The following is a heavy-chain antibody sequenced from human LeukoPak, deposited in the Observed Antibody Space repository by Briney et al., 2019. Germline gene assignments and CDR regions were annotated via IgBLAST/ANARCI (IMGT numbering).Heavy chain of an antibody. CDR3: ARGPKWRVAGNYFDY. CDR2: INHSGST. Sequence: SETLSLTCTVSGGSISSGGYYWSWIRQHPGKGLEWIGEINHSGSTNYNPSLKSRVTISVDTSKNQFSLKLSSVTAADTAVYYCARGPKWRVAGNYFDYWGQGTLVTVSS. J-gene: IGHJ4*02. CDR1: GGSISSGGYY. D-gene: IGHD6-19*01. V-gene: IGHV4-39*07.